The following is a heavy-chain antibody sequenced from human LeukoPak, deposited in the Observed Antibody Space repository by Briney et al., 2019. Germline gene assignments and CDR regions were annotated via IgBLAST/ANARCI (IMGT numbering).Heavy chain of an antibody. CDR1: GGSFGGYY. V-gene: IGHV4-34*01. D-gene: IGHD3-9*01. Sequence: PSETLSLTCAVYGGSFGGYYWSWIRQPPGKGLEWIGEINHSGSTNYNPSLKSRVTISVDTSKNQFSLKLSSVTAADTAVYYCARGLPKRGAFLTGYYYFDYWGQGTLVTVSS. CDR2: INHSGST. CDR3: ARGLPKRGAFLTGYYYFDY. J-gene: IGHJ4*02.